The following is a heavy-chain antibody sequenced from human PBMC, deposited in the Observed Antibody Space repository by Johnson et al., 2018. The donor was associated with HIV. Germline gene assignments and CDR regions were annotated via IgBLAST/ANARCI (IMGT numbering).Heavy chain of an antibody. CDR1: GFTVSSNY. CDR3: ARGSIIMVRGVIGLDI. CDR2: IYSGGST. D-gene: IGHD3-10*01. J-gene: IGHJ3*02. V-gene: IGHV3-66*01. Sequence: VQLVESGGGLVQRGGSLRLSCAASGFTVSSNYMTWVRQAPGKGLEWVSVIYSGGSTYYADSVKGRFTISRDHSENTLYLQMNSLRAEDTAVYYCARGSIIMVRGVIGLDIWGQGTMVTVSS.